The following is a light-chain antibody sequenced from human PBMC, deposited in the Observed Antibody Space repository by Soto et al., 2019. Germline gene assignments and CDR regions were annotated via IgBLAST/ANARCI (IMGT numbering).Light chain of an antibody. CDR2: STN. CDR1: SGSVSTSYY. Sequence: QPVVTQEPSFSVSPGRTVTFTCGLSSGSVSTSYYPSWYQQTPGQAPRTLMYSTNIRSSGVPDRFSGSILGNKAALTITGAQADDESDYYCVLYMGSGIWGFGGGTKRTVL. CDR3: VLYMGSGIWG. J-gene: IGLJ3*02. V-gene: IGLV8-61*01.